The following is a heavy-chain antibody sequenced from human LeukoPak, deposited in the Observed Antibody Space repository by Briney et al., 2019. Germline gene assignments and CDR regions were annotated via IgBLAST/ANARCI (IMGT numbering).Heavy chain of an antibody. V-gene: IGHV4-34*01. Sequence: PSETLSLTCAVYGGSFSGYYWSWIRQPPGKGLEWIGEINHSGSTNYNPSLKSRVTISVDTSKNQFSLKLSSVTAADTAVYYCARFTYYYDSSGHGDYWGQGTLVTVSS. CDR2: INHSGST. CDR3: ARFTYYYDSSGHGDY. CDR1: GGSFSGYY. D-gene: IGHD3-22*01. J-gene: IGHJ4*02.